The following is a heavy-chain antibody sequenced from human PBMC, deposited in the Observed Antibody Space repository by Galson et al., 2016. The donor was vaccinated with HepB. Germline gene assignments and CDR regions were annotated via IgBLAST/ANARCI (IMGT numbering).Heavy chain of an antibody. V-gene: IGHV3-23*01. CDR1: GLTFSDYA. Sequence: SLRLSCAASGLTFSDYAMTWVRQAPGRGLEWVSVISGSGTSTYYADSVKGRFTISRDNSQNTLYLQLTRLRAEDTAVYFCSKSSGYYYHWCFDLWGRGTLVTVSS. CDR3: SKSSGYYYHWCFDL. D-gene: IGHD3-22*01. CDR2: ISGSGTST. J-gene: IGHJ2*01.